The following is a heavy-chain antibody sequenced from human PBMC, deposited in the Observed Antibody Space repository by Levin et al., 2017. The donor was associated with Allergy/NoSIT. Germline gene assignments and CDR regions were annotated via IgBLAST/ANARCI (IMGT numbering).Heavy chain of an antibody. CDR3: ARQYSSSHDAFDI. CDR1: GYSFTSYW. CDR2: IYPGDSDT. Sequence: KVSCKGSGYSFTSYWIGWVRQMPGKGLEWMGIIYPGDSDTRYSPSFQGQVTISADKSISTAYLQWSSLKASDTAMYYCARQYSSSHDAFDIWGQGTMVTVSS. J-gene: IGHJ3*02. V-gene: IGHV5-51*01. D-gene: IGHD6-13*01.